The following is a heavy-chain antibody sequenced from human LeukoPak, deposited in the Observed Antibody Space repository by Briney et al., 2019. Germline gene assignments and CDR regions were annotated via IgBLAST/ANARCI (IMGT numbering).Heavy chain of an antibody. V-gene: IGHV3-21*01. CDR1: GFTFSSYS. CDR2: ISSSSSYI. J-gene: IGHJ4*02. CDR3: ARDPPYVVATTQSDY. D-gene: IGHD5-12*01. Sequence: PGGSLRLSCAASGFTFSSYSMNWVRQAPGKGLEWVSSISSSSSYIYYADSVKGRFTISRDNAKNSLYLQMNSLRAEDTAVYYCARDPPYVVATTQSDYWGQGTLVTVSS.